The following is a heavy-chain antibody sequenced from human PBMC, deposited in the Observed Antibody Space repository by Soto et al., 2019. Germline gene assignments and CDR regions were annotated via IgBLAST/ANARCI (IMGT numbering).Heavy chain of an antibody. V-gene: IGHV4-59*08. D-gene: IGHD1-1*01. J-gene: IGHJ4*02. CDR2: IYDSGST. Sequence: GKGLEWIGYIYDSGSTNYNPSLKSRVTISVDTSKNQFSLKLSSATAADMAVYYWVRRYGGNLDYRGQGTLVPVSS. CDR3: VRRYGGNLDY.